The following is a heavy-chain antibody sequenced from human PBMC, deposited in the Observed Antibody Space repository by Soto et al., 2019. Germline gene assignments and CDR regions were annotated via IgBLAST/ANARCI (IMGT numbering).Heavy chain of an antibody. CDR2: IYTSGST. Sequence: SETLSLTCTVAGGSISSYYWSWIRQPAGKGLEWIGRIYTSGSTNYNPSLKSRVTMSVDTSKNQFSRKMSSVTAADTAVYYCPPYRGGCCTPFPGWFVPLCPGTLVAVSS. CDR3: PPYRGGCCTPFPGWFVP. CDR1: GGSISSYY. V-gene: IGHV4-4*07. D-gene: IGHD2-15*01. J-gene: IGHJ5*02.